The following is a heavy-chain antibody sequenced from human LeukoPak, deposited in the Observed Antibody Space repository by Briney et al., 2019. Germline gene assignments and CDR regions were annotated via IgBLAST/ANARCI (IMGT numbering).Heavy chain of an antibody. D-gene: IGHD5-24*01. Sequence: ASVKVSCKASGYTFTSYYMHWVREAPGQGLEWMGIINPSGGSTSYAQKFQGRVTMTRDMSTSTVYMELSSLRSEDTAVYYCARASGEMATTPYYWGQGTLVTVSS. V-gene: IGHV1-46*01. CDR3: ARASGEMATTPYY. CDR1: GYTFTSYY. CDR2: INPSGGST. J-gene: IGHJ4*02.